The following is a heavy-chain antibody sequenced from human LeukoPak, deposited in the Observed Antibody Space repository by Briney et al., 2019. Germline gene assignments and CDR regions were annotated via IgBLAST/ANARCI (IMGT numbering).Heavy chain of an antibody. Sequence: ASVKVSCKASGYPFTNYAINWVRQAPGQGLEWMGWINTNTGNPTYAQGFTGRFVFSLDTSVSTAYLHISSLKAEDTAVYYCARDEYPDAFDIWGQGTMVTVSS. CDR2: INTNTGNP. D-gene: IGHD2-2*02. J-gene: IGHJ3*02. V-gene: IGHV7-4-1*02. CDR1: GYPFTNYA. CDR3: ARDEYPDAFDI.